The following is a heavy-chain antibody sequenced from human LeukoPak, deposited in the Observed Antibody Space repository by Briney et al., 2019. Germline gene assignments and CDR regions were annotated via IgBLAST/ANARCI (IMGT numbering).Heavy chain of an antibody. J-gene: IGHJ4*02. V-gene: IGHV4-4*02. D-gene: IGHD1-26*01. Sequence: PSETLSLTCAVSGGSIRSSNWWSWVRQPPGKGLEWIGEIYHSGSTNYNPSLKSRVTISIDKSKNQFSLKLSSVTAADTAVYYCAKIDAMSGTYFDYWGQGTLVTVSS. CDR3: AKIDAMSGTYFDY. CDR1: GGSIRSSNW. CDR2: IYHSGST.